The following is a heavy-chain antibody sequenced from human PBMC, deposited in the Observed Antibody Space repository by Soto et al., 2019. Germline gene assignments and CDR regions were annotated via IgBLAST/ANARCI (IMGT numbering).Heavy chain of an antibody. CDR3: AKSQGITMIVVAPFDY. D-gene: IGHD3-22*01. V-gene: IGHV3-23*01. J-gene: IGHJ4*02. CDR1: GFTFSSYA. CDR2: ISGSGGST. Sequence: GGSLRLSCAASGFTFSSYAMSWVRQAPGKGLEWVSAISGSGGSTYYADSVKGRFTISRDNSKNTLYLQMNSLRAEDTAVYYCAKSQGITMIVVAPFDYWRQGTLVTVSS.